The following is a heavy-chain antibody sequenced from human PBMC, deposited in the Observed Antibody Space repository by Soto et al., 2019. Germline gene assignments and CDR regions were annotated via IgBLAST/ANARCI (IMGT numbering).Heavy chain of an antibody. D-gene: IGHD4-4*01. V-gene: IGHV1-8*01. CDR2: MNPNSGNT. J-gene: IGHJ4*02. Sequence: ASVKVSCKASGYTFTSYDINWVRQATGQGLEWMGWMNPNSGNTGYAQKFQGRVTMTRNTSINTAYMELSSLRSEDTAVYYCARRDYSNFNPNDYWGQGTLVTVS. CDR3: ARRDYSNFNPNDY. CDR1: GYTFTSYD.